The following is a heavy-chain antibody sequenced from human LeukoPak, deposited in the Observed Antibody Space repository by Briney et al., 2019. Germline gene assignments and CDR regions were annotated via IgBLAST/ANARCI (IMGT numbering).Heavy chain of an antibody. Sequence: GGSLRLSCAASGFTFSSYAMSWVRQAPGKGLEWVSAISGSGGSTYYVDSVKGRFTISRDNFKNTLYLQMNSLRAEDTTVYYCAKVRDYDSSGYSDYWGQGNLVTVSS. CDR3: AKVRDYDSSGYSDY. CDR1: GFTFSSYA. CDR2: ISGSGGST. V-gene: IGHV3-23*01. J-gene: IGHJ4*02. D-gene: IGHD3-22*01.